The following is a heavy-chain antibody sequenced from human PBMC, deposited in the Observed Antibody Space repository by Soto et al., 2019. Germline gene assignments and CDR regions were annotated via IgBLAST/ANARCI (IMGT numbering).Heavy chain of an antibody. V-gene: IGHV1-18*01. CDR1: GYAFTTYG. J-gene: IGHJ4*02. CDR3: ARGRYGDY. CDR2: ISAHNGNT. D-gene: IGHD1-1*01. Sequence: QVHLVQSGAEVKKPGASVKVSCKGSGYAFTTYGITWVRQAPGQGLEWMGWISAHNGNTNYAPKLQGRVTVTRDTSTSTAYMERRSLRSDDTVVYYCARGRYGDYWGQGALVTATS.